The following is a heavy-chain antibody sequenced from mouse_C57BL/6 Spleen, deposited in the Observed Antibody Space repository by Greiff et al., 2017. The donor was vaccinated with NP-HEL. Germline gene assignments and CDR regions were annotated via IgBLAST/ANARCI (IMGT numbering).Heavy chain of an antibody. V-gene: IGHV1-54*01. D-gene: IGHD2-5*01. CDR2: INPGSGGT. J-gene: IGHJ3*01. CDR1: GYAFTNYL. CDR3: ARGDSNYVAY. Sequence: VQLKQSGAELVRPGTSVKVSCKASGYAFTNYLIEWVKQRPGQGLEWIGVINPGSGGTNYNEKFKGKATLTADKSSSTAYMQLSSLTSEDSAVYFCARGDSNYVAYWGQGTLVTVSA.